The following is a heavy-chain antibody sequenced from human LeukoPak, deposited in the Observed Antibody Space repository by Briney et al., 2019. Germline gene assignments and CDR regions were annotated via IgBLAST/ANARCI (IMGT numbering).Heavy chain of an antibody. CDR1: GLTFSSYW. CDR3: ARDKAVAGYYYYYYMDV. Sequence: PGGSLRPSCAASGLTFSSYWMIWVRQAPGKGLEWVANIKQDGSEKYSVDSVKGRFTISRDNAKNSLYLQRNSLRAEDTAVYYCARDKAVAGYYYYYYMDVWGKGTTVTVSS. CDR2: IKQDGSEK. J-gene: IGHJ6*03. V-gene: IGHV3-7*01. D-gene: IGHD6-19*01.